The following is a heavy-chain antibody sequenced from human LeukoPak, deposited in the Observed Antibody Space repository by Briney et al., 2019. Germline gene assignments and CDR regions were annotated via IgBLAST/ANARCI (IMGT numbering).Heavy chain of an antibody. CDR1: GFTLSSYA. J-gene: IGHJ4*02. Sequence: GRSLRLSCAASGFTLSSYAMHWVRQAPGKGLEWVAVISYDGSNKYYADSVKGRFTISRDNSKNTLYLQMNSLRAEDTAVYYCARDSSYYVWGQGTLVTVSS. V-gene: IGHV3-30-3*01. CDR3: ARDSSYYV. D-gene: IGHD3-10*02. CDR2: ISYDGSNK.